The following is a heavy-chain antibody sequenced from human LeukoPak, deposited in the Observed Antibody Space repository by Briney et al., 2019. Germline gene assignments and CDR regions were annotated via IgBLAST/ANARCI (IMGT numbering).Heavy chain of an antibody. J-gene: IGHJ3*02. V-gene: IGHV3-7*01. Sequence: GGSLRLSCAASRFTFSSYWMSWVRQAPGEGLEWVANIKQDGSEKYYVDSVKGRFTISRDNAKNSLYLQMNSLRAEDTAVYYCARDNFGDYVWGSYRYTDAFDIWGQGTMVTVSS. CDR2: IKQDGSEK. CDR3: ARDNFGDYVWGSYRYTDAFDI. CDR1: RFTFSSYW. D-gene: IGHD3-16*02.